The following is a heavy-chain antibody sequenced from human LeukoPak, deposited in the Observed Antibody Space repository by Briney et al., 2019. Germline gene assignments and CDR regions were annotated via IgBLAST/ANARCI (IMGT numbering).Heavy chain of an antibody. J-gene: IGHJ6*02. D-gene: IGHD3-3*01. CDR1: GYTFTSYD. CDR3: ARVPPPPTYYDFWSGYYVNFYYYYGMDV. CDR2: MNPNSGNT. V-gene: IGHV1-8*01. Sequence: ASVKVSCTASGYTFTSYDINWVRQATGQGLEWMGWMNPNSGNTGYAQKFQGRVTMTRNTSISTAYMELSSLRSEDTAVYYCARVPPPPTYYDFWSGYYVNFYYYYGMDVWGQGTTVTVSS.